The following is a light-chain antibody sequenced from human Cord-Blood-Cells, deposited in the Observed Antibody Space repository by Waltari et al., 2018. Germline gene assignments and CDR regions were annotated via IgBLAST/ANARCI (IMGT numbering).Light chain of an antibody. CDR1: SSDVGGYNY. CDR3: SSYTSSSTVV. CDR2: DVS. V-gene: IGLV2-14*01. Sequence: QSALTQPASVSGSPGQSITLSCTRTSSDVGGYNYVPWYQQHPGKAPKLMIYDVSNRPSGVSNRYSGSKSGNTASLTISGLQAEDEADYYCSSYTSSSTVVFGGGTKLTVL. J-gene: IGLJ2*01.